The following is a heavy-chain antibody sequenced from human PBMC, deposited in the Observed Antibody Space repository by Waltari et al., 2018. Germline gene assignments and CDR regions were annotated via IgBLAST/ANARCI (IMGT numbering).Heavy chain of an antibody. CDR1: GYTFTGYY. CDR3: ARLPNYDSSGRDDY. D-gene: IGHD3-22*01. V-gene: IGHV1-2*06. J-gene: IGHJ4*02. CDR2: INPNGGGT. Sequence: QVQLVQSGAEVKKPGASVKVSCKASGYTFTGYYMHWVRQAPGQGLEWMGRINPNGGGTNYAQKFKGRVTMTRDTSISTAYMELSRLRSDDTAVYYCARLPNYDSSGRDDYWGQGTLVTVSS.